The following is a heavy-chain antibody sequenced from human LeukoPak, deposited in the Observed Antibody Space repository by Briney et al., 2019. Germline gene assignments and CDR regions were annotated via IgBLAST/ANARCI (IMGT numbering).Heavy chain of an antibody. CDR2: IVVGSGNT. D-gene: IGHD3-22*01. CDR1: GFTFTSST. V-gene: IGHV1-58*02. Sequence: VASVKVSCKASGFTFTSSTIQWVRQARGQRLEWVGWIVVGSGNTNYAQKFQDTVTITRDMSTGTAYMELSSLRSEDTAVYYCARGPGPADDGGGYCFDYWGQGTLVTVSS. J-gene: IGHJ4*02. CDR3: ARGPGPADDGGGYCFDY.